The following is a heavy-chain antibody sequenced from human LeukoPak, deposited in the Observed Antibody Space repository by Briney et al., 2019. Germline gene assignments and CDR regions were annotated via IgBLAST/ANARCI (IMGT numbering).Heavy chain of an antibody. Sequence: HPGQSLRLSCDASGFSINTYTMYWVRQAPGQGLEWVSGIRNSDGMTYYADSVKGRFTISRDNAKNSLYLQMNSLRAEDTAVYYCARDRSGFSGYDFFDYWGQGTLVTVSS. J-gene: IGHJ4*02. CDR1: GFSINTYT. D-gene: IGHD5-12*01. CDR3: ARDRSGFSGYDFFDY. CDR2: IRNSDGMT. V-gene: IGHV3-48*03.